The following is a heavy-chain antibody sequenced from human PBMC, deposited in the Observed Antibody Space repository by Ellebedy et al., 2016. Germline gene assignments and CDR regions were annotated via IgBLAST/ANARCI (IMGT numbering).Heavy chain of an antibody. D-gene: IGHD3/OR15-3a*01. V-gene: IGHV1-58*02. J-gene: IGHJ3*02. CDR3: AAGESDGLDAFDI. CDR1: GFTFTSSA. CDR2: IVVGSGNT. Sequence: ASVKVSCKASGFTFTSSAMQWVRQARGQRLEWIGWIVVGSGNTNYAQKFQERVTITRDMSTSTAYMELSSLRSEDTAVYYCAAGESDGLDAFDIWGQGTMVTVSS.